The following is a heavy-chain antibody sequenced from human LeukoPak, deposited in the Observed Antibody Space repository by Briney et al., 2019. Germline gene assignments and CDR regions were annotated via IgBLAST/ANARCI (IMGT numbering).Heavy chain of an antibody. Sequence: PSETLSLTCTVSGDSISSYYWSWIRQPPGKGLEWIGYIYYSGSTNYNPSLKSRVTISVDTSKNQFSLKLSSVTAADTAVYYCARETPSIVVVPAAIPDAFDIWGQGTMVTVSS. J-gene: IGHJ3*02. V-gene: IGHV4-59*01. CDR3: ARETPSIVVVPAAIPDAFDI. CDR1: GDSISSYY. D-gene: IGHD2-2*01. CDR2: IYYSGST.